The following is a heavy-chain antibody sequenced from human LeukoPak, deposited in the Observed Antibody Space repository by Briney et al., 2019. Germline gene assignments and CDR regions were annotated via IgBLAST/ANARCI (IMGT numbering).Heavy chain of an antibody. Sequence: PGGSLRLSCAASGFTFRDHGMAWVRQAPGRGLEWVSTIGALGENIFYADSVKGRFTISRGNSKNTVYLQMDSLRVEDTATYYCAKNGGTYYYWGQGVLVTV. D-gene: IGHD1-26*01. CDR3: AKNGGTYYY. CDR1: GFTFRDHG. CDR2: IGALGENI. V-gene: IGHV3-23*01. J-gene: IGHJ4*02.